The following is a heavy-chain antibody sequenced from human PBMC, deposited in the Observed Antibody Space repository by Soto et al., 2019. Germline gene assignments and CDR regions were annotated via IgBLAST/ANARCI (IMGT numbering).Heavy chain of an antibody. J-gene: IGHJ5*02. V-gene: IGHV1-8*01. CDR3: ARVGQSIFGVVTKYDWFDP. Sequence: QVQLVQSGAEVKKPGASVKVSCKASGYTFTSYDINWVRQATGQGLEWMGWMNPNSGNTGYAQKLQGRVTMTRNTSISTAYMELSSLRSEDTAVYYCARVGQSIFGVVTKYDWFDPCGQGTLVTVSS. CDR2: MNPNSGNT. D-gene: IGHD3-3*01. CDR1: GYTFTSYD.